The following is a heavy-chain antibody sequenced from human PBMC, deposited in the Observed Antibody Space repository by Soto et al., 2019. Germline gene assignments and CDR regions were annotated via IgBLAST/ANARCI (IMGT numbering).Heavy chain of an antibody. CDR2: IYHSGNT. Sequence: SETLSLTCTVSGGSISSGRYYWNWIRQHPGKGLEWIGYIYHSGNTYYNPSLKSRGSISLDTSKNQFSLKLNSVTVADTAVYYCSRIGHRFLYWLFPDSCGQLTLVTACS. D-gene: IGHD3-3*01. CDR1: GGSISSGRYY. J-gene: IGHJ4*02. CDR3: SRIGHRFLYWLFPDS. V-gene: IGHV4-31*03.